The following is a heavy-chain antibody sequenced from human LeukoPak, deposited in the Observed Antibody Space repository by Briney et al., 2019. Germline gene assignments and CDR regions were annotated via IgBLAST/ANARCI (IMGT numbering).Heavy chain of an antibody. V-gene: IGHV3-11*01. Sequence: GGSLTLSCAVSGFTFSDYYLSWIRHAPGQGLEWVSYISSCGSTIYYADSVKGRFTISRDNAKNSLYLQMNSRRAEDTAVYYCARAERELLEEYFQHGGQGTLVTVPS. CDR1: GFTFSDYY. CDR2: ISSCGSTI. J-gene: IGHJ1*01. D-gene: IGHD1-26*01. CDR3: ARAERELLEEYFQH.